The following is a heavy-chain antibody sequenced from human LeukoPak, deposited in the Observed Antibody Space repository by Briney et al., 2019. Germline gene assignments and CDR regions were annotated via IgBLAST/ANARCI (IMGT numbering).Heavy chain of an antibody. Sequence: GGSLRLSCAASGFTFDTYSMNWVRQAPGKGLEWVSSISSSSSYIYYGDSVKGRFTVSRDNSEDSLYLQMDRLRAEDTAFYYCVKDGPVLSFWGQGTLVTVSS. CDR3: VKDGPVLSF. CDR2: ISSSSSYI. CDR1: GFTFDTYS. J-gene: IGHJ4*02. D-gene: IGHD4/OR15-4a*01. V-gene: IGHV3-21*04.